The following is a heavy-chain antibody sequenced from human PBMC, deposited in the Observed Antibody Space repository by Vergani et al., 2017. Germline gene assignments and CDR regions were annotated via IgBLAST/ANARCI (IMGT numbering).Heavy chain of an antibody. CDR2: IKHSGST. CDR3: ARGRKGIAVAHFDY. D-gene: IGHD6-19*01. J-gene: IGHJ4*02. V-gene: IGHV4-34*01. Sequence: VQLVESGGGLVKPGGSLRLSCAASGFTFSSYSMNWVRQAPGKGLEWIGEIKHSGSTNYNPSLKSRVTISVDTSKNQFSLKLSSVTAADTAVYYGARGRKGIAVAHFDYWGQGTLVTVSS. CDR1: GFTFSSYS.